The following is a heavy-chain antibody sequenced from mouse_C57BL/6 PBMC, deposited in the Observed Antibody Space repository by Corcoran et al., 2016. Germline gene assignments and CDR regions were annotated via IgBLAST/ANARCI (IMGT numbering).Heavy chain of an antibody. CDR2: IYPRDGST. CDR1: GYTFTSYD. J-gene: IGHJ4*01. V-gene: IGHV1-85*01. CDR3: ARRSGYYAMDY. Sequence: QVQLQQSGPELVKPGASVKLSCKASGYTFTSYDINWVKQRPGQGLEWIGWIYPRDGSTKYNEKLKGKATLTVDTSSSTAYMELHSLTSEDSAVYFCARRSGYYAMDYWGQGTSVTVSS.